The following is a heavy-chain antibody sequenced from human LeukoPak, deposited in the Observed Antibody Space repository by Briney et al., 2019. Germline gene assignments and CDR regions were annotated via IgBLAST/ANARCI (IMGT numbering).Heavy chain of an antibody. Sequence: SETLSLTCTVSGGSISSYYWSWIRQPPGKGLEWIGYIYYSGSTNYNPSLKSRVTISVDTSKNQFSLKLSSVTAADTAVYYCARVEWCPSNYYGMDVWGQGTTVTVSS. V-gene: IGHV4-59*01. J-gene: IGHJ6*02. CDR2: IYYSGST. CDR3: ARVEWCPSNYYGMDV. CDR1: GGSISSYY. D-gene: IGHD2-15*01.